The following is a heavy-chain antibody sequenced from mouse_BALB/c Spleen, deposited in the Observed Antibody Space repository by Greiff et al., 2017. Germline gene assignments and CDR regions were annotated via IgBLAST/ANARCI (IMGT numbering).Heavy chain of an antibody. J-gene: IGHJ1*01. CDR3: ARDIRYGSSYWYFDV. D-gene: IGHD1-1*01. CDR2: ISSGGST. Sequence: EVQRVESGGGLVKPGGSLKLSCAASGFTFSSYAMSWVRQTPEKRLEWVASISSGGSTYYPDSVKGRFTISRDNARNILYLQMSSLRSEDTAMYYCARDIRYGSSYWYFDVWGAGTTVTVSS. V-gene: IGHV5-6-5*01. CDR1: GFTFSSYA.